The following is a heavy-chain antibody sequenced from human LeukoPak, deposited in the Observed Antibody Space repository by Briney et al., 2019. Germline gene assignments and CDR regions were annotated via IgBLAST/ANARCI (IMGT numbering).Heavy chain of an antibody. CDR3: AKDWNDNYYYYGMDV. Sequence: GGSLRLSCAASGFTFDDYAMHWVRQAPGKGLEWVSGISWNSGSIGYADSVKGRFTISRDNAKNSLYLQMNSLRAEDTALYHCAKDWNDNYYYYGMDVWGQGTTVTVSS. J-gene: IGHJ6*02. D-gene: IGHD1-1*01. CDR2: ISWNSGSI. V-gene: IGHV3-9*01. CDR1: GFTFDDYA.